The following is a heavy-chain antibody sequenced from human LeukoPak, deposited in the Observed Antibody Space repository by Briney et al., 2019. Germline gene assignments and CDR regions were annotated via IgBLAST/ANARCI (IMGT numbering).Heavy chain of an antibody. Sequence: PSETLSLTCAVYGGSFSGYYWSWIRQPPGKGLEWIGEINHSGSTNYNPSLKSRVTISVDTSKNQFSLKLSSATAADTAVYYCARGRASRPFDYWGQGTLVTVAS. J-gene: IGHJ4*02. CDR1: GGSFSGYY. CDR3: ARGRASRPFDY. CDR2: INHSGST. V-gene: IGHV4-34*01. D-gene: IGHD2-2*01.